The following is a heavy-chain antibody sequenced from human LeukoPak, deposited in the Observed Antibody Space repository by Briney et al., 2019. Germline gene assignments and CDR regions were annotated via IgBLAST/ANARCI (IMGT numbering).Heavy chain of an antibody. V-gene: IGHV3-23*01. Sequence: HAGGSLRLSCVGSGFIFRSYAVTWVRQAPGKGLEWVSSITANGDRTSYVDSVKGRFTISRDNSKNTLYLQMSSLRAEDTAVYYCATFGVIIRNNYLDYWGQGALVAVSS. CDR1: GFIFRSYA. CDR2: ITANGDRT. CDR3: ATFGVIIRNNYLDY. J-gene: IGHJ4*02. D-gene: IGHD3-3*01.